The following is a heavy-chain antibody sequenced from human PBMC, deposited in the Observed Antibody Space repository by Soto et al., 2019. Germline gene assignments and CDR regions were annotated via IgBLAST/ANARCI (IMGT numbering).Heavy chain of an antibody. CDR1: GGSFSGYY. Sequence: SETLSLTCAVYGGSFSGYYWSWIRQPPGKGLEWIGEINHSGSTNYNPSLKSRVTISVDTSKNQFSLKLSSVTAADTAVYYCATQRGYDYSWGRRTNWFDPWGQGTLVTVSS. J-gene: IGHJ5*02. D-gene: IGHD3-16*01. CDR2: INHSGST. V-gene: IGHV4-34*01. CDR3: ATQRGYDYSWGRRTNWFDP.